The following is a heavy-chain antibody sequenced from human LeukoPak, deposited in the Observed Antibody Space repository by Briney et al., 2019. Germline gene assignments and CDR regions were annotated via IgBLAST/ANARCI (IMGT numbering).Heavy chain of an antibody. CDR2: IYYSGGT. CDR3: ARTAGRTFDY. Sequence: SETLSLTCTVSGGSINYYYWMWIRQPPGKGLEWIGYIYYSGGTHYNPSLKSRVTMLVDTSKNQFSLKLTAVTAADTAVYYCARTAGRTFDYWGQGTLVTVSS. CDR1: GGSINYYY. J-gene: IGHJ4*02. D-gene: IGHD6-6*01. V-gene: IGHV4-59*01.